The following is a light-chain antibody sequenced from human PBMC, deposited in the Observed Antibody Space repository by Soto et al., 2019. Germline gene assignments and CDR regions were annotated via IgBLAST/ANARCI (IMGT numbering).Light chain of an antibody. CDR3: QQYGSSPPYT. J-gene: IGKJ2*01. CDR2: GAS. CDR1: QSVSSSY. Sequence: EIVLTQSPGTLSLSPGERATLSFRASQSVSSSYLAWYQQKPGQAPRLLIYGASSTATGIPDRFSGSGSGTDFTLTISRLEPEDFAVYYCQQYGSSPPYTFGQGTKLEIK. V-gene: IGKV3-20*01.